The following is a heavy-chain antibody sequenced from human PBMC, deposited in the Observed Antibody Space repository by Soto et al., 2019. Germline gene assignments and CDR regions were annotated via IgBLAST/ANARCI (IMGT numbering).Heavy chain of an antibody. J-gene: IGHJ5*02. CDR1: GYTFTSYG. CDR2: ISAYNGNT. CDR3: ARPMSYCGGDCYSRFDP. V-gene: IGHV1-18*01. Sequence: QVQLVQSGAEVKKPGASVKVSCKASGYTFTSYGISWVRQAPGQGLEWMGWISAYNGNTNYAQKLQGRVTMTTDTSTSTAYMELRGLRSADTAVYYCARPMSYCGGDCYSRFDPWGQGTLVTVSS. D-gene: IGHD2-21*02.